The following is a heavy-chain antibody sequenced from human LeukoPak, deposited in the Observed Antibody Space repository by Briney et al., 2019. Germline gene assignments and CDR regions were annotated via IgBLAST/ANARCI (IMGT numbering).Heavy chain of an antibody. CDR2: IFTSGST. D-gene: IGHD3-3*01. Sequence: KPSETLSLTCAVYGGSFSGYYWSWIRQPPGKGLEWIGYIFTSGSTNYNPSLKSRVTISVDTSKNQFSLKLSSVTAADTAVYYCARFSYDFWSGYYTGGWFDPWGQGTLVTVSS. J-gene: IGHJ5*02. CDR3: ARFSYDFWSGYYTGGWFDP. CDR1: GGSFSGYY. V-gene: IGHV4-4*09.